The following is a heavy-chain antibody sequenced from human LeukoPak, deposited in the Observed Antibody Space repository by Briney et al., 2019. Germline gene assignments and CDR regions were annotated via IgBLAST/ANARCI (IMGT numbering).Heavy chain of an antibody. CDR1: EFTFSNSW. D-gene: IGHD3-10*01. V-gene: IGHV3-74*01. J-gene: IGHJ4*02. Sequence: GGSLRLSCAVSEFTFSNSWMHWVRQATGKGLVWVSIINSEGSSTTYADSVKGRFTISRDNAKSTLFLQMNSLRAEDTAVYYCARITQIPYWGQGTLVTVSS. CDR2: INSEGSST. CDR3: ARITQIPY.